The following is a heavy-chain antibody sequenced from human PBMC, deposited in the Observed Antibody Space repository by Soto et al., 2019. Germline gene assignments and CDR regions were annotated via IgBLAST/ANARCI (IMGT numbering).Heavy chain of an antibody. V-gene: IGHV1-18*01. Sequence: QVQLVQSGAEVKKPGASVKVSCKASGYTFTSYGISWVRQAPGQGLKWMGWISAYNGNTNYAQKLQGRVTMTTDTSTGTAYMVLRSLKSADTAVDYCSRGGFRGHLGYWGQGTLVTVSS. J-gene: IGHJ4*02. CDR3: SRGGFRGHLGY. CDR1: GYTFTSYG. D-gene: IGHD3-16*01. CDR2: ISAYNGNT.